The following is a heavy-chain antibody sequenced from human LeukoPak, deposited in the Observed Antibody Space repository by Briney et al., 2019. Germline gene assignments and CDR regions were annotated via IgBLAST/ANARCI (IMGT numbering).Heavy chain of an antibody. Sequence: GGSLRLSCAASGFTFSSYAMSWVRQAPGKGLEWVSGISDSGGYTYYADSVKGRFTISRDNSKNTLYLQMNSLRAEDTAVYSCAKSQLYSNYYYYGMDVWGQGTTVTVSS. D-gene: IGHD4-11*01. J-gene: IGHJ6*02. CDR2: ISDSGGYT. CDR1: GFTFSSYA. CDR3: AKSQLYSNYYYYGMDV. V-gene: IGHV3-23*01.